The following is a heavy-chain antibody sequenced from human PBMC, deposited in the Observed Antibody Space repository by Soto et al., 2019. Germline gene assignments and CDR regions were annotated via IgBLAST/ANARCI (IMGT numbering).Heavy chain of an antibody. Sequence: QVQLVQSGAEVKKPGASVKVSCKASGYTFTSYYMHWVRQAPGQGLEWMGWINPDSGVTYYSHKFQDRVTMTRDTSISTAYMELSRLTSADTSLYYCARDRGVRDVWGQGTTVIVSS. CDR1: GYTFTSYY. J-gene: IGHJ6*02. CDR2: INPDSGVT. D-gene: IGHD2-8*01. V-gene: IGHV1-2*02. CDR3: ARDRGVRDV.